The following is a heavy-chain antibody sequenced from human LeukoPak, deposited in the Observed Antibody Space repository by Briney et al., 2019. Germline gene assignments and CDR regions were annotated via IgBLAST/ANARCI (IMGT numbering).Heavy chain of an antibody. CDR2: ISYDGSNK. D-gene: IGHD3-10*01. Sequence: GGSLRLSCAASGFTFSSYAMHWVRQAPGKGLEWVAVISYDGSNKYYADPVKGRFTISRDNSKNTLYLQMNSLRAEDTAVYYCARDLIGDGSGSYYDAFDIWGQGTMVTVSS. CDR1: GFTFSSYA. V-gene: IGHV3-30-3*01. J-gene: IGHJ3*02. CDR3: ARDLIGDGSGSYYDAFDI.